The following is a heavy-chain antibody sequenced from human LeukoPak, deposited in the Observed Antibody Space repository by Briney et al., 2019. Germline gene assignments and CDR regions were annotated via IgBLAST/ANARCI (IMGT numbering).Heavy chain of an antibody. V-gene: IGHV5-51*01. J-gene: IGHJ5*02. CDR1: GYSFTSYW. D-gene: IGHD6-13*01. Sequence: GESLKISCKGSGYSFTSYWIGWVRQMPGKGLEWMGIIYPGDSDTRYSPSFQGQVTISADKSISTAYLQWSSLKASDTAMYYCARLEGRSLDGSSWTWFDPWGQGTLVTVSS. CDR2: IYPGDSDT. CDR3: ARLEGRSLDGSSWTWFDP.